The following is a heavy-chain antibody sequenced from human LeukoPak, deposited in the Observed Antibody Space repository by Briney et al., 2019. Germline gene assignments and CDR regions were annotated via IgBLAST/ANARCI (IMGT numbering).Heavy chain of an antibody. CDR1: GGSISSSSYY. J-gene: IGHJ4*02. Sequence: SETLSLTCPVSGGSISSSSYYWGWIRQPPGKGLEWIGSIYYSGSTYYNPSLKSRVTISVDTSKNQFSLKLSSVTAADTAVYYCARLTLGLGYYDSSGYYGPFRWGQGTLVTVSS. CDR2: IYYSGST. D-gene: IGHD3-22*01. CDR3: ARLTLGLGYYDSSGYYGPFR. V-gene: IGHV4-39*01.